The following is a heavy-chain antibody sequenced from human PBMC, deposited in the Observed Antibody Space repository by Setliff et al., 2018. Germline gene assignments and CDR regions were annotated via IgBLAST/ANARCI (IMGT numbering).Heavy chain of an antibody. CDR1: GLPFSISS. CDR3: ARVYSGYDPNHYFDY. D-gene: IGHD5-12*01. Sequence: PGGSLRLSCAASGLPFSISSMNWVRQAPGKGLEWVSYISSSSSTIYYADSVKGRFTISRDNAKNSLYLQMNSLRAEDTAVYYCARVYSGYDPNHYFDYWGQGTLVTVSS. CDR2: ISSSSSTI. V-gene: IGHV3-48*01. J-gene: IGHJ4*02.